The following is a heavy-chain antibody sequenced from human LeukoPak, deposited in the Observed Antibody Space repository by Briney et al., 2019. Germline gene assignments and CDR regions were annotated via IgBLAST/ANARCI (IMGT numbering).Heavy chain of an antibody. V-gene: IGHV3-23*01. J-gene: IGHJ4*02. D-gene: IGHD6-13*01. CDR2: ISGSGGST. Sequence: GGSLRPSCAASGFTFSSYAMSWVRQAPGKGLEWVSAISGSGGSTYYADSVKGRFTISRDNSKNTLYLQMNSLRAEDTAVYYCASVSHSSSWYPYYFDYWGQGTLVTVSS. CDR1: GFTFSSYA. CDR3: ASVSHSSSWYPYYFDY.